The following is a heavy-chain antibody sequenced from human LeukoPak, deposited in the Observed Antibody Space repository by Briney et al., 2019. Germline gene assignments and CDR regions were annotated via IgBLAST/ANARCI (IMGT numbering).Heavy chain of an antibody. Sequence: AALRLSCAASGFTFTNYWMSWVRQAPGKGLEWVANIKKDGSEKNYVDSVRGRLTISRDNAENSLHLQMNSLRAEDTAVYYCVRDGGRYSYASDWGQGTMVLVSS. CDR2: IKKDGSEK. D-gene: IGHD5-18*01. CDR3: VRDGGRYSYASD. CDR1: GFTFTNYW. J-gene: IGHJ3*01. V-gene: IGHV3-7*01.